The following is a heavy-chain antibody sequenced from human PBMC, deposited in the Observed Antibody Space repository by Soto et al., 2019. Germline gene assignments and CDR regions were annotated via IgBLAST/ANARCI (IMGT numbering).Heavy chain of an antibody. Sequence: SVKVSCKASGGTFSNSAISWVRQAPGQGLEWMGGIIPISGTANNAQKFQGRVTITADESTSTAYMELSSLRSEDTAVYYCARDGGDGYNRGLHDYWGQGTLVTVSS. V-gene: IGHV1-69*13. CDR3: ARDGGDGYNRGLHDY. J-gene: IGHJ4*02. CDR1: GGTFSNSA. CDR2: IIPISGTA. D-gene: IGHD3-16*01.